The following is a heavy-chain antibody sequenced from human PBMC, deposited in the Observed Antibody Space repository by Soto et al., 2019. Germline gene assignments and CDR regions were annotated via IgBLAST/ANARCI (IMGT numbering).Heavy chain of an antibody. V-gene: IGHV3-33*01. D-gene: IGHD4-17*01. CDR1: GFTFSSYG. Sequence: QVQLVESGGGVVQPGRSLRLSCAASGFTFSSYGMHWVHQAPGKGLEWVAVTWNDGSNKFYAASVKGRFTISRDNSKNTVFLQMNSLRAEDTAVYYCASAAGNDYGDYLSGRDFDYWGQGTLVTVSS. CDR2: TWNDGSNK. CDR3: ASAAGNDYGDYLSGRDFDY. J-gene: IGHJ4*02.